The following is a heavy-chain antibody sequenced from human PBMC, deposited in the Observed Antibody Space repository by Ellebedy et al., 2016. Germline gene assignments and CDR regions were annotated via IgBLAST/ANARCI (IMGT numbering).Heavy chain of an antibody. D-gene: IGHD2-21*02. CDR2: ISGSGGST. CDR3: ARDSAGVVVTSCFDY. V-gene: IGHV3-23*01. CDR1: GFTFSSYA. Sequence: GESLKISXAASGFTFSSYAMSWVRQAPGKGLEWVSAISGSGGSTYYADSVKGRFTISRDNPKNTLYLQMNSLRAEDTAVYYCARDSAGVVVTSCFDYWGQGTLVTVSS. J-gene: IGHJ4*02.